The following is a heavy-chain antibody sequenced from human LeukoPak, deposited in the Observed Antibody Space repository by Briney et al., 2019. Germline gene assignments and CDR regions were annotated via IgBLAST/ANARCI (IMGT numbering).Heavy chain of an antibody. J-gene: IGHJ3*01. CDR2: IGVAGGNT. Sequence: ASVKVSCNASGFTFSNSAIQWVRQARGQRLEWIGWIGVAGGNTNYAQTLQGRITITRDMSTNTAYMELTSLRSDDTAVYYCAAEIYGGNTDCCTFDFWGPGTPVTVSS. V-gene: IGHV1-58*02. CDR3: AAEIYGGNTDCCTFDF. CDR1: GFTFSNSA. D-gene: IGHD4-23*01.